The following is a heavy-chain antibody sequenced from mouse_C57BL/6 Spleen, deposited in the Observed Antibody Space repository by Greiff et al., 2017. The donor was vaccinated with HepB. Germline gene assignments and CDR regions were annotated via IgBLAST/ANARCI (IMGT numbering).Heavy chain of an antibody. D-gene: IGHD1-1*01. CDR3: ARKYYGSSYSDY. V-gene: IGHV1-81*01. J-gene: IGHJ2*01. CDR1: GYTFTSYG. Sequence: QVQLQQSGAELARPGASVKLSCTASGYTFTSYGISWVKQRTGQGLEWIGEIYPRSGNTYYNEKLKGKATLTADKSSSTAYMELRSLTSEDSAVYFCARKYYGSSYSDYWGQGTTLTVSS. CDR2: IYPRSGNT.